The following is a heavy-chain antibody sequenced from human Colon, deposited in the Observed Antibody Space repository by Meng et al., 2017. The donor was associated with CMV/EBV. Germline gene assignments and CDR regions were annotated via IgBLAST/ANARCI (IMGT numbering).Heavy chain of an antibody. CDR3: ARDLTG. J-gene: IGHJ4*02. Sequence: SETLSLTCTVSGASVSSGRYYWTWIRQSPVKGLEWIGYIYDTGITNYNPSLKSRVTISLDTSRNHFSLSLASVTAADTAVYYCARDLTGWGQGTQVTVSS. D-gene: IGHD3-9*01. CDR2: IYDTGIT. CDR1: GASVSSGRYY. V-gene: IGHV4-61*03.